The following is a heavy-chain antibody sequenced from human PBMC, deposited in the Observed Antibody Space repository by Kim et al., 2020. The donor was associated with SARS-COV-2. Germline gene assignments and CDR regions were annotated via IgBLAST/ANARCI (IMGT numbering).Heavy chain of an antibody. Sequence: YSQKFQGRVTITRDTSASTAYMELSSLRSEDTAVYYCARDFPYGDYSFDYWGQGTLVTVSS. V-gene: IGHV1-3*01. CDR3: ARDFPYGDYSFDY. D-gene: IGHD4-17*01. J-gene: IGHJ4*02.